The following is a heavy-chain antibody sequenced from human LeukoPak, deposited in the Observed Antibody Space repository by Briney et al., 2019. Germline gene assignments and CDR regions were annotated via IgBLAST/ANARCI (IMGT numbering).Heavy chain of an antibody. V-gene: IGHV3-30*18. Sequence: GGSLRLSCAASGFTFSSYGMHWVRQAPGKGLEWVAVISYDGSNKYYADSVKGRFTISRDNSKNTLYLQMNSLRAEDTAVYYCAKDLDYYDSSGPLGFDYWGQGTLVTVSS. CDR3: AKDLDYYDSSGPLGFDY. CDR1: GFTFSSYG. CDR2: ISYDGSNK. D-gene: IGHD3-22*01. J-gene: IGHJ4*02.